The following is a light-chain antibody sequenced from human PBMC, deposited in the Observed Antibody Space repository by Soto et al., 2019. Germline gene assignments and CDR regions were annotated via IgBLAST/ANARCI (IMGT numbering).Light chain of an antibody. J-gene: IGKJ2*01. CDR2: AAS. CDR1: QSVSNN. CDR3: QQYNNWYT. Sequence: EIVMTQSPATLSVSPGERATLSCRASQSVSNNVAWYQQKPGQAPRLLIYAASTKATGIPARFSGSGSGTEFTLTINSLQSEDFAVYYCQQYNNWYTFGQGTKLEIK. V-gene: IGKV3-15*01.